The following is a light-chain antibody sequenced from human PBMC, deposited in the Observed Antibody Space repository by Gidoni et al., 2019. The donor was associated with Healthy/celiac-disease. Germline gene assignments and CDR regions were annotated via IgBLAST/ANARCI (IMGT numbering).Light chain of an antibody. Sequence: DIKMTKSPSSLSASVGDRVTITCRASQSISSYLNWYQQKPGKAPKLLIYAASSLQSGVPSRFRGSGSGTDFTLTISSLQPEDFATYYCQKSYSTPKTFGQGTKVEI. CDR3: QKSYSTPKT. CDR1: QSISSY. V-gene: IGKV1-39*01. CDR2: AAS. J-gene: IGKJ1*01.